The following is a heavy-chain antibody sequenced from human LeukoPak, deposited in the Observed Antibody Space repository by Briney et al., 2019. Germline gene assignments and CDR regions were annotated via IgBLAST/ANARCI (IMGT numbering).Heavy chain of an antibody. CDR1: GFIFQNYN. J-gene: IGHJ1*01. V-gene: IGHV3-21*04. D-gene: IGHD2-2*01. CDR2: ISTSGSDE. CDR3: AKDGEDIVVVPAAPFQH. Sequence: GGSLRLSCGASGFIFQNYNMNWVRQAPGKGLEWVASISTSGSDEYYADSMKGRFTISRDNSKNTLYLQMNSLRAEDTAVYYCAKDGEDIVVVPAAPFQHWGQGTLVTVSS.